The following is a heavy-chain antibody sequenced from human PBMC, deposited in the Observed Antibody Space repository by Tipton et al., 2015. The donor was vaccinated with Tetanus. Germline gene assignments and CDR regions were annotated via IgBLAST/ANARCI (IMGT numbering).Heavy chain of an antibody. CDR2: THHSGNT. V-gene: IGHV4-59*01. Sequence: TLSLTCSVSGASISSYYWNWIRQVPGKGLEWIGYTHHSGNTNYNPSLSGRVTVSLDTSKKHFSLRLSSVTAADTAVYYCARGGLCVGPACAGISPLLDVWGRGTLVTVSS. CDR1: GASISSYY. J-gene: IGHJ2*01. D-gene: IGHD2-15*01. CDR3: ARGGLCVGPACAGISPLLDV.